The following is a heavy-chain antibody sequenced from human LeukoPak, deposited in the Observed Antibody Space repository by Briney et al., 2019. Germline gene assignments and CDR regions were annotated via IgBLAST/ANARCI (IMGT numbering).Heavy chain of an antibody. Sequence: SETLSLTCAVYGGSFGGYYWSWIRQPPGKGLEWIGEINHSGSTNYNPSLKSRVTISVDTSKNRFSLRLSSVTAADTAVYYCARDGYGVTYGSGRKPGYNWFDPWGQGTLVTVSS. V-gene: IGHV4-34*01. J-gene: IGHJ5*02. CDR3: ARDGYGVTYGSGRKPGYNWFDP. D-gene: IGHD3-10*01. CDR2: INHSGST. CDR1: GGSFGGYY.